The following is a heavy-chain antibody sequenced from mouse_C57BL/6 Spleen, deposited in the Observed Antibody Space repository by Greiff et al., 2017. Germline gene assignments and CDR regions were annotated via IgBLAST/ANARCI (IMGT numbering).Heavy chain of an antibody. CDR3: ARDDYDAWFAY. Sequence: EVKLVESGPGLVKPSQSLSLTCSVTGYSITSGYYWNWIRQFPGNKLEWMGYISYDGSNNYNPSLKNRISITSDTSKNQFFLKLNSVTTEDTATYYCARDDYDAWFAYWGQGTLVTVSA. CDR2: ISYDGSN. D-gene: IGHD2-4*01. V-gene: IGHV3-6*01. J-gene: IGHJ3*01. CDR1: GYSITSGYY.